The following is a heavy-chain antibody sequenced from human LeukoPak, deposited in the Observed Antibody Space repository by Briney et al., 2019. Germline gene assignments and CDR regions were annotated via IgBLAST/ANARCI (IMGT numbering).Heavy chain of an antibody. D-gene: IGHD2-8*01. J-gene: IGHJ4*02. CDR1: GFTFSSYS. CDR2: ISSSSTYI. CDR3: ARAGRTGSNDGGY. V-gene: IGHV3-21*01. Sequence: GGSLRLSCAASGFTFSSYSMNWVRQAPGKGLEWVSSISSSSTYIYYGDSVKGRFTISRDNAKNSLYLQMYSLRAEDTAVYYCARAGRTGSNDGGYWGQGTLVTVSS.